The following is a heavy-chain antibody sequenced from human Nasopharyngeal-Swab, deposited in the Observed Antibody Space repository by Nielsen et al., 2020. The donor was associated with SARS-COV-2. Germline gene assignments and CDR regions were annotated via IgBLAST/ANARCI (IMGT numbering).Heavy chain of an antibody. Sequence: SETLSLTCAVYGGSFSGYYWSWIRQPPGKGLEWIGEINHSGSTNYNPSLKSRVTISVDTSKNQFSLKLSSVTAADTAVYYCARGPKVTWGWGNWFDPWGQGTLVTVSS. CDR3: ARGPKVTWGWGNWFDP. CDR2: INHSGST. CDR1: GGSFSGYY. D-gene: IGHD3-16*01. J-gene: IGHJ5*02. V-gene: IGHV4-34*01.